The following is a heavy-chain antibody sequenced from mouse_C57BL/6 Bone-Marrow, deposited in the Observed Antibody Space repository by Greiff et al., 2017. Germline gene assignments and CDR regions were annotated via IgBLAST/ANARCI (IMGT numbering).Heavy chain of an antibody. CDR2: IYPRSGNT. CDR1: GYTFTSYG. V-gene: IGHV1-81*01. J-gene: IGHJ3*01. CDR3: ASYYCSSYPSWFAY. D-gene: IGHD1-1*01. Sequence: QVQLQQSGAELARPGASVKLSCKASGYTFTSYGISWVQQRTGQGLEWIGEIYPRSGNTYYNEQFKGQATLTADKYSSTAYMVLRSLTSEDSAVYFCASYYCSSYPSWFAYWGQGTLVTVSA.